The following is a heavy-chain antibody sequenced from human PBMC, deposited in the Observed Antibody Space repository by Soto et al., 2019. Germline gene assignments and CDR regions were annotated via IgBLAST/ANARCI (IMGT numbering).Heavy chain of an antibody. D-gene: IGHD2-21*01. CDR2: INHSGST. J-gene: IGHJ4*02. Sequence: VQLQQWGAGLLKPSETLSLTCAVYGGSFSGYFWSWIRQPPGKGLEWIGEINHSGSTNYHPSLKSGFTISVDTSKYQFSLKLTCVNAADTALYDCARGSVIVGVDYWGQGTLVSVSS. V-gene: IGHV4-34*01. CDR3: ARGSVIVGVDY. CDR1: GGSFSGYF.